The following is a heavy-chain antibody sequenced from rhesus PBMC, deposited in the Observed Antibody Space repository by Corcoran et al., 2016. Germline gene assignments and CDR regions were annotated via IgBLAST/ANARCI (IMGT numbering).Heavy chain of an antibody. V-gene: IGHV4-80*01. J-gene: IGHJ4*01. Sequence: QVQLQESGPGLVKPSETLSLTCAVSGGSFSSYWWSWIRQPPGKGLEWIGEINGNSGSTNYNPSLKSLVTISKDASKNQFSLKLSSVTAADMAVYYCARSYSGYHLGFDYWGQGVLVTVSS. CDR3: ARSYSGYHLGFDY. D-gene: IGHD1-44*01. CDR1: GGSFSSYW. CDR2: INGNSGST.